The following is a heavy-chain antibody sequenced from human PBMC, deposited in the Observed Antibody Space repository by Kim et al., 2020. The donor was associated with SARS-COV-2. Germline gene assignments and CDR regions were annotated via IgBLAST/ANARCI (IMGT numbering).Heavy chain of an antibody. V-gene: IGHV4-34*01. J-gene: IGHJ6*04. CDR1: GGSFSGYQ. CDR3: ARTWTGYSSRWYRAYYGMDV. CDR2: INHGGIA. Sequence: SETLSLTCGVYGGSFSGYQWSWIRQPPGKGLEWIGEINHGGIANYNPSLKSRVTISVDTSKNQFSLKLSSVTAADTAVYYCARTWTGYSSRWYRAYYGMDVWGEGTTVTVSS. D-gene: IGHD6-13*01.